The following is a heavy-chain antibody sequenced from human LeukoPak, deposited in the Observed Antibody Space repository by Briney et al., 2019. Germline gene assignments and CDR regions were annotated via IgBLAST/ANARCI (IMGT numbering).Heavy chain of an antibody. CDR3: ARDRELGS. D-gene: IGHD3-10*01. CDR2: FYNSGST. J-gene: IGHJ5*02. Sequence: SETLSLTCTVSGGSISIYYWSWLRQPPGKSLEWLGYFYNSGSTDYNPSLRSRVTISVDTSKNQFSLKLSSLTAADTAVYYCARDRELGSWGQGILVTVSA. V-gene: IGHV4-59*01. CDR1: GGSISIYY.